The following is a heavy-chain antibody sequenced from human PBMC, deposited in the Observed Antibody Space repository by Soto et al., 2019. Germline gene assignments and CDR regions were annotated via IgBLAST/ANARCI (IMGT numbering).Heavy chain of an antibody. CDR1: GFTFSSYW. J-gene: IGHJ5*02. D-gene: IGHD3-16*01. CDR3: ARDGGGGRFDP. V-gene: IGHV3-74*01. Sequence: EVQLVESGGGLVQPGGSLRLSCAASGFTFSSYWMYWVRQAPGKGLVWVSRINMDGSSTTYADSVQGRFTISRDNAKNTLYLQMHSLRAEDTAVYYCARDGGGGRFDPWGQGTLVTVSS. CDR2: INMDGSST.